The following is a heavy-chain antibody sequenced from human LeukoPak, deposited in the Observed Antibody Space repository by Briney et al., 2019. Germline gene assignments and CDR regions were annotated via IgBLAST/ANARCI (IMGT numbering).Heavy chain of an antibody. J-gene: IGHJ6*03. CDR3: ARETTAGSRNSNYYYYMDV. V-gene: IGHV3-21*01. CDR2: ISSSSSYI. Sequence: SGGSLRLSCAASGFTFSSYSMNWVRQAPGKGLEWVSSISSSSSYIYYADSVKGRFTISRDNAKNSLYLQMNSLRAEDTAVCYCARETTAGSRNSNYYYYMDVWGKGTTVTVSS. CDR1: GFTFSSYS. D-gene: IGHD1-1*01.